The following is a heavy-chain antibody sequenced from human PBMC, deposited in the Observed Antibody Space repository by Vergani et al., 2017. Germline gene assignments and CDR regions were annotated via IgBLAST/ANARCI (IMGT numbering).Heavy chain of an antibody. CDR2: IKQDGSEK. D-gene: IGHD2-2*01. CDR3: ARDGPYSTKDPSNY. CDR1: GFTFSSYW. Sequence: EVQLLESGGGLVQPGGSLRLSCAASGFTFSSYWMSWVRQAPGKGLEWVANIKQDGSEKYYVDSVKGRFTISRDNAKNSLYLQMNSLRAEDTAVYYCARDGPYSTKDPSNYWGQGTLVTVSS. J-gene: IGHJ4*02. V-gene: IGHV3-7*03.